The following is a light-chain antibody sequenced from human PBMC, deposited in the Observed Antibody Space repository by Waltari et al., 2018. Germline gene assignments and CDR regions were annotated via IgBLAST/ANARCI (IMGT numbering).Light chain of an antibody. J-gene: IGKJ2*01. CDR2: LGF. Sequence: DIVMTQSPVSLPVTPGEPASISCRSSQSLQHTNGNTYLDWYLQKPGQSPQILIALGFDRAAGVPDRFSGSGSGTDFTLEISSVEAEDVGVYYCMQALQTPYTFGQGTKLEI. CDR3: MQALQTPYT. V-gene: IGKV2-28*01. CDR1: QSLQHTNGNTY.